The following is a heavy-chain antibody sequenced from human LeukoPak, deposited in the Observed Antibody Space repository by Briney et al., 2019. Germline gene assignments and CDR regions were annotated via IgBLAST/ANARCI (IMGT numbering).Heavy chain of an antibody. D-gene: IGHD2-2*02. CDR3: ARGPTDCSSTSCYTGYFQH. CDR2: INPSGGST. CDR1: GYTFTSYY. V-gene: IGHV1-46*01. Sequence: ASVKVSCKASGYTFTSYYMHWVRQAPGQGLEWMGIINPSGGSTSYAQKFQGRVTMTRDTSTSTVYMELSSLRSEDTAVYYCARGPTDCSSTSCYTGYFQHWGQGTLVTVSS. J-gene: IGHJ1*01.